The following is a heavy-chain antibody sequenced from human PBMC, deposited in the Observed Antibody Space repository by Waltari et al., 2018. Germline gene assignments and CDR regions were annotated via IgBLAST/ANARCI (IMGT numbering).Heavy chain of an antibody. J-gene: IGHJ4*02. CDR2: MNPNSGGT. V-gene: IGHV1-2*02. D-gene: IGHD2-15*01. CDR1: GYIFIDHY. CDR3: ARDGGFDF. Sequence: QVQLVQSGTEVKKPGASVRVSCKASGYIFIDHYMHWVRPAPGQGLEWMGWMNPNSGGTNYAQKFQGRVTMTRDTSTSTAYMELTRMTSDDTAIYYCARDGGFDFWGQGSLVTVSS.